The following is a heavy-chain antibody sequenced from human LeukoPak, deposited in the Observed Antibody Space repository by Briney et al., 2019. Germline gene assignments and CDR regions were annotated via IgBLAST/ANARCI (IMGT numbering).Heavy chain of an antibody. CDR1: GFTFSSYG. J-gene: IGHJ3*02. Sequence: GGSLRLSCAASGFTFSSYGMHWVRQAPGKGLEWVAVIWYGGSNKYYADSVKGRFTISRDNSKNTLYLQMNSLRAEDTAVYYCAKDSAARDAFDIWGQGTMVTVSS. D-gene: IGHD3-10*01. CDR2: IWYGGSNK. CDR3: AKDSAARDAFDI. V-gene: IGHV3-30*02.